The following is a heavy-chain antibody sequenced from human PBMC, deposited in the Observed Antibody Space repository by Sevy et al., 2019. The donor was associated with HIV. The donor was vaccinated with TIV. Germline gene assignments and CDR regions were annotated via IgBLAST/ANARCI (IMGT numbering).Heavy chain of an antibody. J-gene: IGHJ5*02. CDR1: GFTFSSCA. Sequence: GGSLRLSCSASGFTFSSCAMHWVRQAPGKGLEYVSAISSNGGSTYYADSVKGRFTISRDNSKNTLYLQMSSLRAEDTAVYYCVKDPGYSYGFNWFDPWGQGTLVTVSS. CDR2: ISSNGGST. D-gene: IGHD5-18*01. V-gene: IGHV3-64D*06. CDR3: VKDPGYSYGFNWFDP.